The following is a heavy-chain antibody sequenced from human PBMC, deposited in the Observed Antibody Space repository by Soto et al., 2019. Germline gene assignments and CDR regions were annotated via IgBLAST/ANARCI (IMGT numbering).Heavy chain of an antibody. V-gene: IGHV1-3*01. Sequence: QVQLVQSGAEVKRPGASVKGSCRASGYTFVDYALHWVRQAPGQGLEWVGWLNPNTGNIKYSHKFEDRVSITRDTATSTAYMELRGLRSEDTAVYFCSREAIVAENWFDPWGQGTLVTVSS. CDR2: LNPNTGNI. CDR3: SREAIVAENWFDP. J-gene: IGHJ5*02. D-gene: IGHD5-12*01. CDR1: GYTFVDYA.